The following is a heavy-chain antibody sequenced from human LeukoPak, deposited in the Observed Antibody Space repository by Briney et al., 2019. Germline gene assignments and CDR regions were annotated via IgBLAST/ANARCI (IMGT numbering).Heavy chain of an antibody. CDR2: IYPSDSDT. J-gene: IGHJ4*02. CDR1: GYSFTSYW. V-gene: IGHV5-51*01. Sequence: GESLKISCQGSGYSFTSYWIGWVRQMPGKGLEWMGIIYPSDSDTKYSPSFQGQVTISADKSISTAYLQWSSLKASDTAMYYCARRSGSYYSGGDYWGQGTLVTVSS. D-gene: IGHD1-26*01. CDR3: ARRSGSYYSGGDY.